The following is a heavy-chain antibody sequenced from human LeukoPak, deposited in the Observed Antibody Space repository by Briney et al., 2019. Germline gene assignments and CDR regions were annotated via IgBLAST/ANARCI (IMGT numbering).Heavy chain of an antibody. J-gene: IGHJ4*02. D-gene: IGHD3-16*01. Sequence: PGGSLRLSCAASGFTFNTFAIHWVRQAPGKGLDWVGAIGNDGGNQHYSDFVKGRFTPSRDNSKNTLYLQMNSLKFEDTAVYYCARSAGGMLDNWGQGTLVTVSS. V-gene: IGHV3-30-3*01. CDR2: IGNDGGNQ. CDR3: ARSAGGMLDN. CDR1: GFTFNTFA.